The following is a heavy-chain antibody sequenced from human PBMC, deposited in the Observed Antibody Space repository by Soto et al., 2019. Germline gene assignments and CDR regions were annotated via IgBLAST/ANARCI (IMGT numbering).Heavy chain of an antibody. CDR1: GFSINNGALG. CDR3: AKRRAVSKHLFFDQ. D-gene: IGHD4-4*01. J-gene: IGHJ4*02. Sequence: QITLKESGQTLVKPTQTLTLVCTLSGFSINNGALGVGWIRQSPGKAPEWLALLYWNDDKSYSPSLRYRLSVTKHSSKNQAVLTTTHMAPMDAGTYYCAKRRAVSKHLFFDQWGQGALLTVSS. CDR2: LYWNDDK. V-gene: IGHV2-5*01.